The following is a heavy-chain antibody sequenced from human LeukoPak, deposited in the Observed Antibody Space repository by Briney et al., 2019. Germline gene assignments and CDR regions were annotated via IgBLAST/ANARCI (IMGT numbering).Heavy chain of an antibody. D-gene: IGHD5-12*01. J-gene: IGHJ5*02. Sequence: SQTLSLTCAISGDSVSSNSVTWNWIRQSPSRGLKWLGRTYYRSKWYNNYADSVKSRVTINPDTSKNQFSLQLNSVTPEDTAVYYCAQGYSGFTAWGQGTLVTVSS. CDR2: TYYRSKWYN. CDR3: AQGYSGFTA. CDR1: GDSVSSNSVT. V-gene: IGHV6-1*01.